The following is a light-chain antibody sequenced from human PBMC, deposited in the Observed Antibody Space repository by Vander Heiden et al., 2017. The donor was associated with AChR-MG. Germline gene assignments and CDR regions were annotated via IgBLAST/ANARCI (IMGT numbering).Light chain of an antibody. Sequence: SALTQPASVPGSPGQSITISCTGTSSDVGGYNHVSWYQQHPGKAPKLIIYDVSNRPSGVANRFSGSKSGNTASLTISGRQAEDEADYYCSSYTSSRTLYVFGTGTKVTVL. J-gene: IGLJ1*01. CDR3: SSYTSSRTLYV. CDR2: DVS. V-gene: IGLV2-14*01. CDR1: SSDVGGYNH.